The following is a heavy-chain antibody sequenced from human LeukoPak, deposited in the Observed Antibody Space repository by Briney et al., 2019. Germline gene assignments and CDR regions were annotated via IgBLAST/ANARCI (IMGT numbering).Heavy chain of an antibody. D-gene: IGHD6-19*01. J-gene: IGHJ4*02. CDR2: ISTSGST. V-gene: IGHV4-4*07. CDR1: GGSISGYY. CDR3: ARDGGVTVPGRRLDY. Sequence: SETLSLTCTVSGGSISGYYWSWLRQPAGEGLEWIGRISTSGSTNYNPSLKSRVTVSVDNSNNHFSMRLSSATAADTDVSYCARDGGVTVPGRRLDYWGQGTLVTVYS.